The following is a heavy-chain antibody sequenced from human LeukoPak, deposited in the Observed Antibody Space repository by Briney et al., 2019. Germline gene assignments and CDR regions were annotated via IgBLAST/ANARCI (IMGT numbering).Heavy chain of an antibody. D-gene: IGHD2-2*01. CDR1: GFTFSNAW. CDR2: IKSKTDGGTT. CDR3: TTDGDIVVVPAAMIGAFDI. J-gene: IGHJ3*02. V-gene: IGHV3-15*01. Sequence: GGSLRLSCAASGFTFSNAWMSWVRQAPGKGLEWVGRIKSKTDGGTTDYAAPVKGRFTTSRDDSKNTLYLQMNSLKTEDTAVYYCTTDGDIVVVPAAMIGAFDIWGQGTMVTVSS.